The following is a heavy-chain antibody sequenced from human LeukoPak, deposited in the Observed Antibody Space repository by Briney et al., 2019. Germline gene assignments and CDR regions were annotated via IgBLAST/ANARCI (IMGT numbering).Heavy chain of an antibody. CDR2: ISGSGGST. Sequence: GGSLRLSCAASGFTFSSYAMSWVRQAPGKGLEWVSAISGSGGSTYYADSVKGRFTISRDSSKNTLYLQMNSLSAEDTAVYYCARGIFDFDYWGQGTLVTVSS. J-gene: IGHJ4*02. CDR3: ARGIFDFDY. D-gene: IGHD2/OR15-2a*01. V-gene: IGHV3-23*01. CDR1: GFTFSSYA.